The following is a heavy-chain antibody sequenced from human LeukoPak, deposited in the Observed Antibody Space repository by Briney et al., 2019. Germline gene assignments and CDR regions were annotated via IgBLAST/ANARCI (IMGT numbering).Heavy chain of an antibody. J-gene: IGHJ4*02. CDR3: ARSVVVPAAIEL. D-gene: IGHD2-2*01. CDR1: GGSISSYY. Sequence: SETLSLTCTVSGGSISSYYWSWLRQPPGKGLEWIGYIYYSGSTNYNPSLKSRVTISVDTSKNQFSLKLSSVTAADTAVYYCARSVVVPAAIELWGQGTPVTVSS. CDR2: IYYSGST. V-gene: IGHV4-59*08.